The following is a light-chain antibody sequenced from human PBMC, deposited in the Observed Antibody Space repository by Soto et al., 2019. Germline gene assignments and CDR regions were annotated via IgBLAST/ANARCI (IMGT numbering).Light chain of an antibody. J-gene: IGKJ1*01. CDR1: QSLVYSDGNTY. V-gene: IGKV2-24*01. CDR2: QVS. Sequence: DLVMTQTPLSSPVTLGQPASISCRSSQSLVYSDGNTYLSWHQQRPGQPTRLLIYQVSNRFSGVPDRFSGSVAGTDFTLKISRVEAEDVGVYYCVQFSHFPRTFGQGTKVEIK. CDR3: VQFSHFPRT.